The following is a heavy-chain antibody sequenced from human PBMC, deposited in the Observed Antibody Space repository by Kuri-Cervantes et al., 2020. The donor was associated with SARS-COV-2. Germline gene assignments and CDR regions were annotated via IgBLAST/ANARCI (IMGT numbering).Heavy chain of an antibody. V-gene: IGHV4-61*02. J-gene: IGHJ2*01. CDR2: IYTSGST. Sequence: LSCTVSGGSISSGSYYWSWIWQPAGKGLEWIGRIYTSGSTNYNPSLKSRVTISVDTSKNQFSLKLSSVTAADTAVYYCARRAKHWYFDLWGRGTLVTVSS. CDR1: GGSISSGSYY. D-gene: IGHD4/OR15-4a*01. CDR3: ARRAKHWYFDL.